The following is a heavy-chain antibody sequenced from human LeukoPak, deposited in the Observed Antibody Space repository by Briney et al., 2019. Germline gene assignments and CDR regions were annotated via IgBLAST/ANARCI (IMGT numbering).Heavy chain of an antibody. V-gene: IGHV4-34*01. J-gene: IGHJ3*02. CDR3: ARGIAFDI. CDR1: GFTFSSYE. CDR2: INHSGST. Sequence: GSLRLSCAASGFTFSSYEMNWVRQPPGKGLEWIGEINHSGSTNYNPSLKSRVTISVDTSKNQFSLKLSSVTAADTAVYYCARGIAFDIWGQGTMVTVSS.